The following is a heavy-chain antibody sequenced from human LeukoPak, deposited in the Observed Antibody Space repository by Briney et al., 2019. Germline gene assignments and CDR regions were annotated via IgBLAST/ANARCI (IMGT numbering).Heavy chain of an antibody. J-gene: IGHJ6*03. CDR1: GYSFTSYW. CDR3: ARLFQGGIVRATTYYYYMDV. D-gene: IGHD1-26*01. V-gene: IGHV5-51*03. Sequence: PGESLKISCKGSGYSFTSYWIGWVRQMPGKGLEWMRIIYPGDSDTRYSPSFQGQVTISADKSISTAYLQWSSLKASDTAMYYCARLFQGGIVRATTYYYYMDVWGKGTTVTVSS. CDR2: IYPGDSDT.